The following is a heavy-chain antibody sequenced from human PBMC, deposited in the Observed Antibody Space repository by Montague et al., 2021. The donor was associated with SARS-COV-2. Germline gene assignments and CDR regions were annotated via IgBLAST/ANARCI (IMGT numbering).Heavy chain of an antibody. J-gene: IGHJ5*02. CDR2: INSNGGT. D-gene: IGHD3-10*01. CDR1: GGSISSHF. CDR3: ARATSVRGAVSWFDP. V-gene: IGHV4-59*11. Sequence: SETLSLTCTVSGGSISSHFWSFIRQPPGEGLEWLGYINSNGGTNDNPSLRIEPTITVDTSKNQFPLQLRAMTPADSAVYFCARATSVRGAVSWFDPWGQGILVTVSS.